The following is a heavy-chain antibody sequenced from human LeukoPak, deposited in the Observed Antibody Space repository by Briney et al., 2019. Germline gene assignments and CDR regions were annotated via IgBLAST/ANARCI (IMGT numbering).Heavy chain of an antibody. D-gene: IGHD4-17*01. CDR2: INHSGST. V-gene: IGHV4-34*01. CDR3: ATGGMTTMMDY. Sequence: SETLSLTCAADGGSFSGYYWSWIRQPPGKGLEWIGEINHSGSTNYNPSLKSRVTISVDTSKNQFSLKLSSVTAADTAVYYCATGGMTTMMDYWGQGTLVTVSS. CDR1: GGSFSGYY. J-gene: IGHJ4*02.